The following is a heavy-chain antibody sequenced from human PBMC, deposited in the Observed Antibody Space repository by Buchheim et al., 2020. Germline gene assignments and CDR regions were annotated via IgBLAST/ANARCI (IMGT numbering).Heavy chain of an antibody. CDR1: GFTFSSYA. Sequence: QVQLVESGGGVVQPGRSLRLSCAASGFTFSSYAMHWVRQAPGKGLEWVAVISYDGSNKYYADSVKGRFTISRDNSKNTLYLQMNSLRAEDTAVYYCARDDDSSGYHSIDYWGQGTL. V-gene: IGHV3-30-3*01. D-gene: IGHD3-22*01. CDR2: ISYDGSNK. J-gene: IGHJ4*02. CDR3: ARDDDSSGYHSIDY.